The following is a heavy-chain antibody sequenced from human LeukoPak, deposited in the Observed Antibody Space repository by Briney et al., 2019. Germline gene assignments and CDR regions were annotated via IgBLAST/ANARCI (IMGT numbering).Heavy chain of an antibody. J-gene: IGHJ4*02. CDR2: IYYSGST. D-gene: IGHD3-22*01. CDR1: GGSINSYY. Sequence: KPSETLSLTCTVSGGSINSYYWSWIRQPPGRGLEWIGYIYYSGSTNYNPSLKSRVTISVDTSKNQFSLKLSSVTAADTAVYYCASWPPIYYYDSSAKAGNDYWGQGTLVTVSS. CDR3: ASWPPIYYYDSSAKAGNDY. V-gene: IGHV4-59*01.